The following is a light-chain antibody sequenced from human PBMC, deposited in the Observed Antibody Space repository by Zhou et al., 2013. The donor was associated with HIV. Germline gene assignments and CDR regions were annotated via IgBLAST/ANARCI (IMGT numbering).Light chain of an antibody. J-gene: IGKJ2*03. CDR2: GAS. CDR1: QSISSY. CDR3: QQSYTTPHS. V-gene: IGKV1-39*01. Sequence: DIQLTQSPSSLSASVGDRVTITCRASQSISSYLNWYQQRPGRAPKLLVYGASNLHSGVPSRFSGYGSGTDFTLAITNLQPEDFATYYCQQSYTTPHSFGQGT.